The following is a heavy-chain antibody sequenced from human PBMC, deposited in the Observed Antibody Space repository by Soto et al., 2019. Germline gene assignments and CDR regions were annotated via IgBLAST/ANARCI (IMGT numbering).Heavy chain of an antibody. Sequence: GGSLRLSCAASGFTFSSYSMNWVRQAPGKGLEWVSYISSSSSTIYYADSVKGRFTISRDNAKNSLYLQMNSLRDEDTAVYYCARDPDIDPNTAMDPFDYWGQGTLVTVSS. CDR1: GFTFSSYS. D-gene: IGHD5-18*01. CDR3: ARDPDIDPNTAMDPFDY. J-gene: IGHJ4*02. V-gene: IGHV3-48*02. CDR2: ISSSSSTI.